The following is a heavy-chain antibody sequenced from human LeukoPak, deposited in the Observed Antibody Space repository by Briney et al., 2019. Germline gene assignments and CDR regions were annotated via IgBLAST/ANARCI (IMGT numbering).Heavy chain of an antibody. CDR2: INSDGSST. CDR3: ARRIAAAAAPYYFDY. V-gene: IGHV3-74*01. Sequence: GGALRLSCAASGFTFSSYWMHWVRYAPGKGLLWVSRINSDGSSTSYADPVKGRFTTSRDNAKNTLYLQMTSLRAEDTAVYYCARRIAAAAAPYYFDYWGQETLVTVSS. D-gene: IGHD6-13*01. CDR1: GFTFSSYW. J-gene: IGHJ4*02.